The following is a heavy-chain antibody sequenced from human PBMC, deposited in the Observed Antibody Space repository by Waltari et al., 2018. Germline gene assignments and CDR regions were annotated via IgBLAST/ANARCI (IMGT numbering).Heavy chain of an antibody. D-gene: IGHD1-26*01. Sequence: EVQLVESGGGLVKPGGSLRLSCSASGFTFSSYSMNWVRQAPGKGVEWVSSISSCRSYIDYGDSVKGRFTISSDNAKNSLDLQMNSLRAEDTAVYYCARGSRVGGSYSFDYWGQGTLVTVSS. V-gene: IGHV3-21*01. CDR2: ISSCRSYI. CDR1: GFTFSSYS. J-gene: IGHJ4*02. CDR3: ARGSRVGGSYSFDY.